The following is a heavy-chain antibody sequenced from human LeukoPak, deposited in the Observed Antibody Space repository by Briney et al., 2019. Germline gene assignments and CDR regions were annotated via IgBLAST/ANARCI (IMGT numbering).Heavy chain of an antibody. CDR3: ARDWALDTAMVAFDY. CDR2: ISSSSSYI. D-gene: IGHD5-18*01. Sequence: PGGSLRLSCAASGFTFSSYSMNWVRQAPGKGLEWVSSISSSSSYIYYADSVKGRFTISRDNAKNSLYLQMNSLRAEDTAVYYCARDWALDTAMVAFDYWGQGTLVTVSS. J-gene: IGHJ4*02. V-gene: IGHV3-21*01. CDR1: GFTFSSYS.